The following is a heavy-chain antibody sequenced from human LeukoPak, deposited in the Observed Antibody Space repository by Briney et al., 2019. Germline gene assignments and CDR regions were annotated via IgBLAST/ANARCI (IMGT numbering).Heavy chain of an antibody. Sequence: SETLSLTCAVSGGSISSGGYSWSWIRQLPGKGLEWIGYIYHSGSTYYNPSLKSRVTISVDRSKNQFSLKLSSVTAADMAVYYCARVGWEQPTGNWFDPWGQGTLVTVSS. CDR2: IYHSGST. V-gene: IGHV4-30-2*01. D-gene: IGHD1-26*01. CDR1: GGSISSGGYS. J-gene: IGHJ5*02. CDR3: ARVGWEQPTGNWFDP.